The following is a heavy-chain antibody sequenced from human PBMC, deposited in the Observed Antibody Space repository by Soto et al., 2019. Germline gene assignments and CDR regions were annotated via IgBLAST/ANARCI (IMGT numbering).Heavy chain of an antibody. Sequence: EVQLLESGGGLVQPGGSLRLSCVASGFTFNTYAMGWVRQAPGKGLEWVSVISYFGGNIHYADSVKGRFTNSRDHSRNTLCLQMNTLRVDDTAVYNCATQDFRGTTGTTWGQGTLVTVSS. CDR2: ISYFGGNI. J-gene: IGHJ5*02. D-gene: IGHD1-1*01. CDR3: ATQDFRGTTGTT. CDR1: GFTFNTYA. V-gene: IGHV3-23*01.